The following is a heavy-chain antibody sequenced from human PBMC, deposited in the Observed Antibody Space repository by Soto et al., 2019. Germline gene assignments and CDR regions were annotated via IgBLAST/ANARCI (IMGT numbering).Heavy chain of an antibody. CDR1: GFTFSDYG. J-gene: IGHJ6*02. CDR2: ISADGSKR. CDR3: AKDLRQGASGATVYGMDV. Sequence: QVQLMESGGGEVQPGASLRLSCVASGFTFSDYGMHWVRQAPGKGLEWVALISADGSKRYFGDSVQGRLSIYRDNSKNSVDVQMNSLRGDDTAVYYCAKDLRQGASGATVYGMDVWGHGTTVSVSS. D-gene: IGHD1-26*01. V-gene: IGHV3-30*18.